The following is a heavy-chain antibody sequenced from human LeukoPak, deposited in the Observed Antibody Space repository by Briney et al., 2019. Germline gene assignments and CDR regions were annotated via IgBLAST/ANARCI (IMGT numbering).Heavy chain of an antibody. CDR2: IIPIFGTA. V-gene: IGHV1-69*06. Sequence: SVKVSCKASGGTFSSYAISWVRQAPGQGLEWMGGIIPIFGTANYAQKFQGRVTITADKSTSTAYMELSSLRSEDTAVYYCARDNYYDSSGYYSHSFWGQGTLVTVSS. CDR3: ARDNYYDSSGYYSHSF. D-gene: IGHD3-22*01. J-gene: IGHJ4*02. CDR1: GGTFSSYA.